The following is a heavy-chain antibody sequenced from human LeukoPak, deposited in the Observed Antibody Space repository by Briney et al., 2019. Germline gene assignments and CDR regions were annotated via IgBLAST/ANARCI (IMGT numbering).Heavy chain of an antibody. V-gene: IGHV1-18*01. D-gene: IGHD6-13*01. Sequence: ASVKVSCKASGYTFTSYGISWVRQAPGQGLEWMGWISAYNGNTNYAQKLQGRVTMTTDTSTSTAYMELSRLRSDDTAVYYCARMSSSWYFDYWGQGTLVTVSS. CDR2: ISAYNGNT. CDR3: ARMSSSWYFDY. J-gene: IGHJ4*02. CDR1: GYTFTSYG.